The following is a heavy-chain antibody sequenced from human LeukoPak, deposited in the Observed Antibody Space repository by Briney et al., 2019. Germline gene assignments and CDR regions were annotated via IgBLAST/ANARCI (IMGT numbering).Heavy chain of an antibody. V-gene: IGHV3-53*01. CDR3: NFRQDY. CDR2: IYNDGRA. J-gene: IGHJ4*02. CDR1: GFTVRTNY. Sequence: GGSLRLSCATSGFTVRTNYVSWVRQAPGKGLEWVSLIYNDGRADYADSVKGRFAISRDSSKDTVYLQMNSLRADDTAVYYCNFRQDYWGQGILVTVSS.